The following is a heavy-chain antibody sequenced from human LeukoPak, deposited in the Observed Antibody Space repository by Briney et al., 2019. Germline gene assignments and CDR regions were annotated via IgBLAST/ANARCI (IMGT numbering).Heavy chain of an antibody. J-gene: IGHJ4*02. CDR1: GFTFSSYG. CDR2: IKQDGSEK. V-gene: IGHV3-7*01. D-gene: IGHD3-10*01. Sequence: PGGSLRLSCAASGFTFSSYGMIWVRQAPGKGLEWVANIKQDGSEKYYVDSVKGRFTISRDNAKNSLYLQMNSLRAEDTAVYYCARESGTETYYYGSGSYNYWGQGTLVTVSS. CDR3: ARESGTETYYYGSGSYNY.